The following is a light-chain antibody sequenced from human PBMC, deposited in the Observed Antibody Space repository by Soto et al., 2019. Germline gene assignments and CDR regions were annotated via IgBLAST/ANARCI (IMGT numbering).Light chain of an antibody. CDR1: QSFNSIY. CDR3: QQYNNWPQT. V-gene: IGKV3-15*01. Sequence: EIVLTQSPGTLSLSPGERATLSCRASQSFNSIYLAWYQQKPGQAPRLLIYGASTRATGIPARFSGSGSGTEFTLTISSLQPEDFAVYYCQQYNNWPQTFGQGTKVDIK. CDR2: GAS. J-gene: IGKJ1*01.